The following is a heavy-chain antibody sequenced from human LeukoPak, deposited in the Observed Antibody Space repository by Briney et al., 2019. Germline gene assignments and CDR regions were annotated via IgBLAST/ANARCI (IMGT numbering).Heavy chain of an antibody. J-gene: IGHJ5*02. CDR2: IYYSGST. CDR3: ARVGGVAITDWFDP. V-gene: IGHV4-61*08. CDR1: GGSISSGDYY. D-gene: IGHD1-20*01. Sequence: SQTLSLTCTVSGGSISSGDYYWSWIRQPPGKGLEWIGYIYYSGSTNYNPSLKSRVTISVDTSKNQFSLKLSSVTAADTAVYYCARVGGVAITDWFDPWGQGTLVTVSS.